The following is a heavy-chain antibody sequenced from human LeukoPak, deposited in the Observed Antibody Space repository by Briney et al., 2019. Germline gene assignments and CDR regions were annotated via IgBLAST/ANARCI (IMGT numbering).Heavy chain of an antibody. Sequence: GGSLRLSCAASGFTFSSYSMNWVRQAPGKGLEWVSSMSSGSSFIYYADSVKGRFTISRDNAKNSLYLQMNSLRAEDTAVYYCARVEEAAALNPWGQGTLVTVSS. J-gene: IGHJ5*02. CDR3: ARVEEAAALNP. D-gene: IGHD6-13*01. CDR2: MSSGSSFI. V-gene: IGHV3-21*01. CDR1: GFTFSSYS.